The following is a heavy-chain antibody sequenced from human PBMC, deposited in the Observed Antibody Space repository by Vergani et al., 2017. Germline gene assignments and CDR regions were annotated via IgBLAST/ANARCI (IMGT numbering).Heavy chain of an antibody. J-gene: IGHJ6*02. D-gene: IGHD2-15*01. CDR1: GASIRSSNYY. CDR3: ARSGSSDCSGGSCYYYYYGMDV. Sequence: QLQLQESGPGLVKPSATLSLTCSVSGASIRSSNYYWGWIRQPPGKGLEWIASIYYSGSTYYNPSLKSRVTISVDTSKNQFSLKLSSVTAADTAVYYCARSGSSDCSGGSCYYYYYGMDVWGQG. V-gene: IGHV4-39*01. CDR2: IYYSGST.